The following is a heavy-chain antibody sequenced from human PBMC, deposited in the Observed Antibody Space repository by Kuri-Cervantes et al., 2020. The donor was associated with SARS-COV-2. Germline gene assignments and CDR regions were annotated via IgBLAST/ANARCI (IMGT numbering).Heavy chain of an antibody. CDR2: ISSSSSYI. CDR1: GFTFSSYS. Sequence: GESLKISCAASGFTFSSYSMNWVRQAPGKGLEWVSSISSSSSYIYYADSVKGRFTISRDNAKNSLYLQINSLRAEDTAVYYCARGRYDFWSGFFPPTLWGQGTLVTVSS. D-gene: IGHD3-3*01. CDR3: ARGRYDFWSGFFPPTL. J-gene: IGHJ4*02. V-gene: IGHV3-21*01.